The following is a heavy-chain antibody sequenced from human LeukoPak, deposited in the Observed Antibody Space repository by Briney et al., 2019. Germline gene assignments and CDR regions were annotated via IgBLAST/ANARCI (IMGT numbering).Heavy chain of an antibody. Sequence: SVKVSCKASGGTFSSYAISWVRQAPGQGLEWMGRIIPIFGIANYAQKFQGRVTITADKSTSTAYMELSSLRSEDTPVYYCARGQKEYSSSSATQRFDPWGQGTLVTVSS. CDR1: GGTFSSYA. V-gene: IGHV1-69*04. CDR3: ARGQKEYSSSSATQRFDP. CDR2: IIPIFGIA. J-gene: IGHJ5*02. D-gene: IGHD6-6*01.